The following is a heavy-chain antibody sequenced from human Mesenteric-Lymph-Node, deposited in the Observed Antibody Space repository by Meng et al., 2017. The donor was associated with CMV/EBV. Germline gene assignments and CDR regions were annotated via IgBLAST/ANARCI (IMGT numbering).Heavy chain of an antibody. CDR3: ARDYGNTWSLVDF. CDR2: ISSDGNFR. D-gene: IGHD6-13*01. Sequence: GGSLRLSCAASGFTLTGHSMTWVRQAPGKGLEWVSSISSDGNFRHYADSVKGRFTISRDNAKNSLDLQMISLRAEDTAVYYCARDYGNTWSLVDFWGQGTMVTVSS. CDR1: GFTLTGHS. J-gene: IGHJ4*02. V-gene: IGHV3-21*01.